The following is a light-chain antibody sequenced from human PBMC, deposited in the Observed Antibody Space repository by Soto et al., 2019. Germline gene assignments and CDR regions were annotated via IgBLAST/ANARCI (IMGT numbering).Light chain of an antibody. J-gene: IGKJ4*01. CDR3: QQRSNWPPGGLT. CDR2: DAS. V-gene: IGKV3-11*01. Sequence: IVLTPSPATLSWSPGVRSTLSCRASKRVSSYLAWYQQKPGQAPRLLIYDASNRATGIPARFSGSGSGTDFTLTISSLEPEDFAVYYCQQRSNWPPGGLTFGGG. CDR1: KRVSSY.